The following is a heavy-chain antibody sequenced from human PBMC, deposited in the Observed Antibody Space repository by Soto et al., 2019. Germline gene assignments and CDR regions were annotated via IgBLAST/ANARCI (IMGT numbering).Heavy chain of an antibody. D-gene: IGHD5-18*01. J-gene: IGHJ4*02. CDR1: GGSISSYY. Sequence: TLSLTCTVSGGSISSYYWSWIRQPPGKGLEWIGYIYYSGSTNYNPSLKSRVTISVDTSKNQFSLKLSSVTAADTAVYYCARDRLYPRPDGTAMGGFDYWGQGTLVTVSS. CDR3: ARDRLYPRPDGTAMGGFDY. CDR2: IYYSGST. V-gene: IGHV4-59*01.